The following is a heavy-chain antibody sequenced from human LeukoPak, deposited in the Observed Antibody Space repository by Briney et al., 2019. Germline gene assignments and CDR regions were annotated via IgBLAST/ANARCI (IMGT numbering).Heavy chain of an antibody. CDR2: ISSGSSYT. D-gene: IGHD3-10*01. J-gene: IGHJ4*02. Sequence: GGSLRLSCAASGFTFSDYYMSWIRQAPGKGLEWVSYISSGSSYTSYADSVKGRFTISRDNAKNSLYLQMNSLRAEDTAVYYCARGLGLHFDYWGQGTLVTVSS. CDR3: ARGLGLHFDY. V-gene: IGHV3-11*06. CDR1: GFTFSDYY.